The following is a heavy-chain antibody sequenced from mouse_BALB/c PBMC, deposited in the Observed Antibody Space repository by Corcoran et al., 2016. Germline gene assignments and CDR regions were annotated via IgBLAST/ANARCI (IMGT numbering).Heavy chain of an antibody. D-gene: IGHD2-4*01. CDR1: GYTFTNYG. CDR2: INTYTGEP. J-gene: IGHJ4*01. Sequence: QIQLVQSGPELKKPGETVKISCKASGYTFTNYGMNWVKQAPGKGLKWMGWINTYTGEPTYADDFKGRFAFSLETSASTAYLQINNIKNEDTATYFCASGLPYAMDYWGQGTSVTVSS. CDR3: ASGLPYAMDY. V-gene: IGHV9-3-1*01.